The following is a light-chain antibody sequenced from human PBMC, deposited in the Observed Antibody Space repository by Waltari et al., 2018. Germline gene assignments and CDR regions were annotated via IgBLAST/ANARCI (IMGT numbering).Light chain of an antibody. CDR1: SSDVGGYTY. Sequence: QSALTQPRSVSGSPGQSVTISCTGTSSDVGGYTYVSWYQQHPGKAPKLMIYDVNKRPSGVPDRFSVSKSGNTASLTISGLQTEDEADYYCCSYAGSYTWVFGGGTKLTVL. CDR3: CSYAGSYTWV. J-gene: IGLJ3*02. V-gene: IGLV2-11*01. CDR2: DVN.